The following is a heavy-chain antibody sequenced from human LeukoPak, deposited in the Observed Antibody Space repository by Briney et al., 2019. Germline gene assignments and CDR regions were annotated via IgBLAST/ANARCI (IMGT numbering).Heavy chain of an antibody. D-gene: IGHD6-19*01. V-gene: IGHV3-23*01. CDR2: ISGSGGST. CDR3: AKGRGQWLAAINY. J-gene: IGHJ4*02. CDR1: GFTFSSYA. Sequence: GGSLRLSCAASGFTFSSYAMSRVRQAPGKGLEWVSGISGSGGSTYYADSVKGRFSISRDNSKNTLYLEMNSLRAEDTAVYYCAKGRGQWLAAINYWGQGTLVTVSS.